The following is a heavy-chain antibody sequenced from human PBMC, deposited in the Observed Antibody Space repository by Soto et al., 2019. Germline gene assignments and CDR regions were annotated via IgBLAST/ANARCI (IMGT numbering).Heavy chain of an antibody. CDR3: ARAYGGFDNGLDV. V-gene: IGHV4-59*01. CDR2: IYYSGST. CDR1: GDSIRSYY. D-gene: IGHD5-12*01. J-gene: IGHJ6*02. Sequence: SETLSLTCTVSGDSIRSYYWTWIRQPPGKGLGLIGYIYYSGSTRYNPSLKSRVTISVDMSKNQFSLKLSSVIAADTAVYYCARAYGGFDNGLDVWGQGTAVTVSS.